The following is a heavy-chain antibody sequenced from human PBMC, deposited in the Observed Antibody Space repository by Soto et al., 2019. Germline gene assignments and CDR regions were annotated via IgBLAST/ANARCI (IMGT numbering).Heavy chain of an antibody. CDR1: GFTFSSYA. CDR3: SRRSSGWYFDY. V-gene: IGHV3-23*01. D-gene: IGHD6-19*01. J-gene: IGHJ4*02. Sequence: GGSLRLSCAASGFTFSSYAMSWVRQAPGKGLEWVSVISGSGGSTYYADSVKGRFTISRDKSKNTLYLQMNSLRAEDTAVYYCSRRSSGWYFDYWGQGTLVTVSS. CDR2: ISGSGGST.